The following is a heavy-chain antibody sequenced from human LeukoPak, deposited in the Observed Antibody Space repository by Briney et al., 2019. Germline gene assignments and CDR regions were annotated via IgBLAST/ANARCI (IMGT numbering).Heavy chain of an antibody. CDR2: IIPIFGTA. D-gene: IGHD3-3*01. CDR1: GGTFSSYA. CDR3: ATSDYDFWSGSLGGMDV. Sequence: SVKVSCKASGGTFSSYAISWVRQAPGQGLEWMGGIIPIFGTANYAQKFQGRVTITADESTSTAYMELSSLRSEDTVVYYCATSDYDFWSGSLGGMDVWGQGTTVTVSS. V-gene: IGHV1-69*13. J-gene: IGHJ6*02.